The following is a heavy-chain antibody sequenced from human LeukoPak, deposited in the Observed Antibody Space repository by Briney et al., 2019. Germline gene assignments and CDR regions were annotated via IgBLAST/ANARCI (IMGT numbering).Heavy chain of an antibody. CDR2: ISGNGGST. CDR3: VKRSGTYTGLDY. D-gene: IGHD1-26*01. CDR1: GFTFSSYV. Sequence: GGSLRLSCVASGFTFSSYVMNWVRRAPGKGLEWVSAISGNGGSTYYTDSVKGRFTISRDNSKSTLYLQMNSLRAEDTAVYYCVKRSGTYTGLDYWGQGTLVTVSS. V-gene: IGHV3-23*01. J-gene: IGHJ4*02.